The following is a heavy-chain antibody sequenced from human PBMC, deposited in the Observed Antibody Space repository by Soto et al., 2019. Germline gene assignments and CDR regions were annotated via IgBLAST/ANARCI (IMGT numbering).Heavy chain of an antibody. D-gene: IGHD6-13*01. CDR3: ARTPQSIAGRDNWFDP. Sequence: SVKVSCKASGGTFSSYAISWVRQAPGQGLEWMGGIIPIFGTANYAQKFQGRVTITADESTSTAYMELSSLRSEDTAVYYCARTPQSIAGRDNWFDPWGQGTLVTVSS. V-gene: IGHV1-69*13. CDR2: IIPIFGTA. CDR1: GGTFSSYA. J-gene: IGHJ5*02.